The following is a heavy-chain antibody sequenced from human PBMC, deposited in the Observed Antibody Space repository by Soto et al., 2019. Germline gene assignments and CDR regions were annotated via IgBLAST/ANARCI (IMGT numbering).Heavy chain of an antibody. D-gene: IGHD2-2*01. J-gene: IGHJ6*04. CDR3: ASQLLPYGMDG. Sequence: EVQLVESGGGLVQPGGSLRLSCAASGFTFSSYWMSWVRQAPGKGLEWVANIKQDGSEKYYVDSVKGRFTISRDNAQNYLYLQMNSLRAEDTAVYYCASQLLPYGMDGWGKGTTVTVSS. CDR2: IKQDGSEK. CDR1: GFTFSSYW. V-gene: IGHV3-7*01.